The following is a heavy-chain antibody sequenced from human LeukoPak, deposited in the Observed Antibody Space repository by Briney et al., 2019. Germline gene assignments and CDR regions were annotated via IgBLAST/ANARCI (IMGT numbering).Heavy chain of an antibody. J-gene: IGHJ6*02. CDR1: GYTFTSYG. D-gene: IGHD5/OR15-5a*01. CDR3: ARGVLTVDYYYYGMDV. CDR2: ISAYNGNT. Sequence: ASVKVSCTASGYTFTSYGISWVRQTPGQGLEWMGWISAYNGNTNYAQKLQGRVTMTTDTSTSTAYMELRSLRSDDTAVYYRARGVLTVDYYYYGMDVWGQGTTVTVSS. V-gene: IGHV1-18*01.